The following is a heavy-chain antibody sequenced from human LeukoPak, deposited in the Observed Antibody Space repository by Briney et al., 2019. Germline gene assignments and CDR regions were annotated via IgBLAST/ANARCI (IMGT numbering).Heavy chain of an antibody. CDR2: IYYSGST. D-gene: IGHD2-2*01. V-gene: IGHV4-39*07. J-gene: IGHJ4*02. CDR1: GGSISSSSYY. CDR3: AKDLGSNPGY. Sequence: PSETLSLTCTVSGGSISSSSYYWGWIRQPPGKGLEWIGSIYYSGSTYYNPSLKSRVTISVDTSKNQFSLKLSSVTAADTALYFCAKDLGSNPGYWGQGTLVIVSS.